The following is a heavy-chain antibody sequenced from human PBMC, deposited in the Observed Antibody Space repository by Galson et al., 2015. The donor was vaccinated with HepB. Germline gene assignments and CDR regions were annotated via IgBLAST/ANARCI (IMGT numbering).Heavy chain of an antibody. V-gene: IGHV4-31*11. D-gene: IGHD3-10*01. CDR3: ARVRGGAHGAWFDP. CDR2: IYYSGST. CDR1: GGSISRGGYY. Sequence: TLSLTCAVSGGSISRGGYYWGWIRQPPGKGLEWIGYIYYSGSTYYNPSLKSRVTISVDKSKNQFSQKLSSVTAADTAVYHCARVRGGAHGAWFDPWGQGTLVTVSS. J-gene: IGHJ5*02.